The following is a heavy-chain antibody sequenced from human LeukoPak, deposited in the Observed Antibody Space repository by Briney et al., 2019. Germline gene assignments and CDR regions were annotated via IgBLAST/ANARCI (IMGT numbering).Heavy chain of an antibody. CDR3: TTRRQDGC. V-gene: IGHV3-15*01. CDR2: IKSKIDGGTI. J-gene: IGHJ4*02. CDR1: GFTFSDAW. D-gene: IGHD6-25*01. Sequence: PGGSLRLSCVGSGFTFSDAWISWVRQAPGKGLEWVGRIKSKIDGGTIDYAAPVKGRFTISRDDSRNTLYLQMNSLKTEDTAVYYCTTRRQDGCWGQGTPVTVS.